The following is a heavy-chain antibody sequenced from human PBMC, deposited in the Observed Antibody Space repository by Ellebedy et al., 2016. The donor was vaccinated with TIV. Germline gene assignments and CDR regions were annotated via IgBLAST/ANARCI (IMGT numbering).Heavy chain of an antibody. Sequence: GGSLRLSXVVSGFTFSTYALYWVRQAPSQRLECVALVSYDGTTYRYADSVKGRFTISRDNSKNTLFLQMNNLREEDTAVYFCVRDRAGLKVQGVNAFDMWGQGTLVTVSS. D-gene: IGHD3-10*01. CDR3: VRDRAGLKVQGVNAFDM. CDR1: GFTFSTYA. J-gene: IGHJ3*02. V-gene: IGHV3-30*04. CDR2: VSYDGTTY.